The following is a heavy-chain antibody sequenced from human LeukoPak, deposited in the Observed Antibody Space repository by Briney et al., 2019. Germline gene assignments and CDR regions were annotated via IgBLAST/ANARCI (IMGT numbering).Heavy chain of an antibody. CDR2: IFVSGGRA. D-gene: IGHD6-19*01. CDR3: GKTTTGYSSGRNPAWPVDY. CDR1: GFTFSSHA. V-gene: IGHV3-23*01. Sequence: PGGSLRLSCPAPGFTFSSHAMYWVRQAPGKGLGWVSGIFVSGGRAHYADSVKGRFTISRDNSRNQLTLRMNGLRAEDTALYYCGKTTTGYSSGRNPAWPVDYWGQGTLVTVSS. J-gene: IGHJ4*02.